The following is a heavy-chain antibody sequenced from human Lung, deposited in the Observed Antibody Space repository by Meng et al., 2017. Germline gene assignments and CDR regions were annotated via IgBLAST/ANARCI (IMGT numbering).Heavy chain of an antibody. CDR1: GGSISSSNYY. CDR2: IYNSGST. CDR3: ARGQKGYFDL. Sequence: QVHLQEPGPGLVKPSQTLSLTCTVSGGSISSSNYYWSWIRQPPGKGLEWSGHIYNSGSTYYNPSLKSRITISVDTSKNQFSLKLSSVTAADTAVYYCARGQKGYFDLWGLGTLVTVSS. V-gene: IGHV4-30-4*01. J-gene: IGHJ2*01.